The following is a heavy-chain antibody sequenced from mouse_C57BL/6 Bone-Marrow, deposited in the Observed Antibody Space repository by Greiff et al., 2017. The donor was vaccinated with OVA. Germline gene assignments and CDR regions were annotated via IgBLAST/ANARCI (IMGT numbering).Heavy chain of an antibody. V-gene: IGHV14-4*01. Sequence: VQLKESGAELVRPGASVKMSCTASGFTFTDDCMHWVQQRPEQGLEWIGWIDPDNGAADYASKFQGKATITADTSSNTAYLQLSSLTSEDTAVYYCTTLLREGYFDVWGTGTTVTVSS. CDR2: IDPDNGAA. D-gene: IGHD1-1*01. CDR3: TTLLREGYFDV. CDR1: GFTFTDDC. J-gene: IGHJ1*03.